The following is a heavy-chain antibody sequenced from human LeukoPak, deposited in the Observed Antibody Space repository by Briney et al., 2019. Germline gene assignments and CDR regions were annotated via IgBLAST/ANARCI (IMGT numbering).Heavy chain of an antibody. CDR2: IYHSGST. D-gene: IGHD6-19*01. V-gene: IGHV4-38-2*02. J-gene: IGHJ5*02. Sequence: SETLSLTCTVSGYSISSGYYWGWIRQPPGKGLEWIGSIYHSGSTYYNPSLKSRVTISVDTSKNQFSLQLSSVTAEDTAVYYCARSSSRYSGPTNWFDPWGQGTLVTVSS. CDR1: GYSISSGYY. CDR3: ARSSSRYSGPTNWFDP.